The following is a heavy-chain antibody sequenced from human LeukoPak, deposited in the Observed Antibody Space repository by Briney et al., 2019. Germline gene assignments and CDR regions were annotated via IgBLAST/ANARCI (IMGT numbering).Heavy chain of an antibody. CDR1: GGSISSYY. Sequence: SETLSLTCTVSGGSISSYYWSWIRQPAGKGLEWIGYIYYSGSTNYNPSLKSRVTISVDTSKNQFSLKVSSVTAADTAVYYCARNIATRGWYFDLWGRGTLVTDSS. D-gene: IGHD6-6*01. V-gene: IGHV4-59*01. CDR2: IYYSGST. J-gene: IGHJ2*01. CDR3: ARNIATRGWYFDL.